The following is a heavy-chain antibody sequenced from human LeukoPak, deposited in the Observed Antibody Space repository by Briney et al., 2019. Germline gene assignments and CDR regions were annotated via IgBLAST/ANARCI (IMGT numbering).Heavy chain of an antibody. J-gene: IGHJ4*02. CDR2: ISGSGGST. Sequence: GGSLRLSCAASGFTFSSYAMSWVRQAPGKGLEWVSAISGSGGSTYYADSVKGRFTISRDNSKNTLYLQMNSLRAEDTAVYYCAKNRGHGDYGEGNEYFFDYWGQGTLVTVSS. CDR1: GFTFSSYA. V-gene: IGHV3-23*01. CDR3: AKNRGHGDYGEGNEYFFDY. D-gene: IGHD4-17*01.